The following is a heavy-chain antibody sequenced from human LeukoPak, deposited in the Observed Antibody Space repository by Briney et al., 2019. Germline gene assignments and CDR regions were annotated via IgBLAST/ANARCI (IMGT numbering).Heavy chain of an antibody. CDR3: TRTYYGSGFGAFDI. D-gene: IGHD3-10*01. Sequence: GGSLRLSCTASGFTFGDYAMSWFRQAPGKGLESVGFIRSKAYGGTTEYAASVKGRFTISRDDSKSIAYLQMNSLKTEDTAVYYCTRTYYGSGFGAFDIWGQGTMVIVSS. V-gene: IGHV3-49*03. J-gene: IGHJ3*02. CDR2: IRSKAYGGTT. CDR1: GFTFGDYA.